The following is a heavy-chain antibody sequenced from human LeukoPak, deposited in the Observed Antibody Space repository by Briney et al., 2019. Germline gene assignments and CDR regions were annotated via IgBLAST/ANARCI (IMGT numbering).Heavy chain of an antibody. Sequence: GMSLKLSCAASGFIFSRYGVHWVRQAPGKGLEWVAVVSYDGTETKYADSVKGRLNLSRDNSKNTVYLQMNSLTFEDTAVYYCARSARGVIFDVWGKGTTVIVSS. D-gene: IGHD3-10*01. V-gene: IGHV3-30*03. CDR1: GFIFSRYG. J-gene: IGHJ6*04. CDR2: VSYDGTET. CDR3: ARSARGVIFDV.